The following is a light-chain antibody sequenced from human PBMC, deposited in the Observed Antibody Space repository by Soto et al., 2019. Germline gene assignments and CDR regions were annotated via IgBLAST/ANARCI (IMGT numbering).Light chain of an antibody. CDR1: QSVSSN. V-gene: IGKV3-15*01. Sequence: EIVMTQSPATLYVSPGERATLSCRASQSVSSNLAWYQQKPGQAPRLLIYGASTRATGIPARFSGSGSGTEFTLTISSLQSEDFAAYYCQQYNNWPFTFGHGTKVDIK. J-gene: IGKJ3*01. CDR3: QQYNNWPFT. CDR2: GAS.